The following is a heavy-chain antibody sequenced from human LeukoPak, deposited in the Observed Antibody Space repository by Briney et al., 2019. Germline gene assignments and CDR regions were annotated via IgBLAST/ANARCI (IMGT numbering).Heavy chain of an antibody. CDR3: ATFLGDYGDYYFDY. V-gene: IGHV3-48*01. Sequence: GGSLRLSCAASGFTFSTYNMNWVRQAPGKGLEWVSYISSSSSTIYYADSVKGRFTISRDNAKNSLYLQMNSLRAEDTAVYYCATFLGDYGDYYFDYWGQGTLVTVSS. D-gene: IGHD4-17*01. CDR1: GFTFSTYN. J-gene: IGHJ4*02. CDR2: ISSSSSTI.